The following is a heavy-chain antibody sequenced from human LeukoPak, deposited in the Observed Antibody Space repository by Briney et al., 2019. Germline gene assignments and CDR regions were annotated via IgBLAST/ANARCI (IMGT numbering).Heavy chain of an antibody. CDR1: GFSFSSYG. CDR2: ISGSGGST. J-gene: IGHJ4*02. CDR3: ARDTLGEGEDANYAVYYFDY. D-gene: IGHD4/OR15-4a*01. Sequence: PGGSLRLSCAASGFSFSSYGMSWVRQAPGKGLEWVSGISGSGGSTYYADSVKGRFTISRDNSKNTLYLQMNSLRADDTAVYYCARDTLGEGEDANYAVYYFDYWGQGTVVTVSS. V-gene: IGHV3-23*01.